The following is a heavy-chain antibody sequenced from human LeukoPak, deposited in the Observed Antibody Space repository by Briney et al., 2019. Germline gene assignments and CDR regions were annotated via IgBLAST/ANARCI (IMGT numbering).Heavy chain of an antibody. Sequence: SETLSLTRTVSGDSISTSSYYWGWIRQPPGKGLEWLGSIYYSGSTYYNPSLKSRVTISVDTSKNQFSLNLYSVTAADTAVFYCARSYYYDYRQIDYWGQGTLVTVSS. J-gene: IGHJ4*02. CDR1: GDSISTSSYY. CDR2: IYYSGST. V-gene: IGHV4-39*01. CDR3: ARSYYYDYRQIDY. D-gene: IGHD3-22*01.